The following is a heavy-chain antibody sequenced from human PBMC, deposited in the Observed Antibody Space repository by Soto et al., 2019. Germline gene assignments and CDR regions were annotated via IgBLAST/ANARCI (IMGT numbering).Heavy chain of an antibody. CDR3: GRGSGLTGFDP. V-gene: IGHV1-3*01. CDR1: GYTFTSYG. CDR2: INAGNGNT. J-gene: IGHJ5*02. Sequence: ASVKVSCKASGYTFTSYGISWVRQAPGQRLEWMGWINAGNGNTKYSQKFQGRVTITRDTSASTAYVELSSLRSEDTAVYYCGRGSGLTGFDPWGQGTLVTVSS. D-gene: IGHD3-10*01.